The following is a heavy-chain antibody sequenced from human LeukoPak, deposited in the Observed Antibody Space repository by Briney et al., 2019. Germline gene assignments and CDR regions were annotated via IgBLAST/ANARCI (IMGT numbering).Heavy chain of an antibody. CDR2: INHSGST. J-gene: IGHJ4*02. D-gene: IGHD6-19*01. CDR3: ARAIAVVDFDY. Sequence: SETLSLTCAVYGGSFSGYYWSWIRQPPGKGLEWIGEINHSGSTNYNPSLKSRVTISVDTSKNQFSLKLSSVTAADTAVYYCARAIAVVDFDYWGQGTLVTVSS. V-gene: IGHV4-34*01. CDR1: GGSFSGYY.